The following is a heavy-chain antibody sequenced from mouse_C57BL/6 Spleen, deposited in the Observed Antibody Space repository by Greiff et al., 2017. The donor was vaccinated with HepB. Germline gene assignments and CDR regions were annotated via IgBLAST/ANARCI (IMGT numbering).Heavy chain of an antibody. CDR1: GFNIKDDY. J-gene: IGHJ3*01. Sequence: EVQLQQSGAELVRPGASVKLSCTASGFNIKDDYMHWVKQRPEQGLEWIGWIYPENGDTEYASKFQGKATITADTSSNTAYLQLSSLTSEDTAVYYCTTSRYAYWGQGTLVTVSA. CDR3: TTSRYAY. V-gene: IGHV14-4*01. CDR2: IYPENGDT.